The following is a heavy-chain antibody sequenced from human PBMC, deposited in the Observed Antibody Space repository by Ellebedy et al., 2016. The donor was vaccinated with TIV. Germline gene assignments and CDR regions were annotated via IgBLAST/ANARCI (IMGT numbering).Heavy chain of an antibody. V-gene: IGHV3-43*01. Sequence: GGSLRLXXAASGFTFGDYNMHWVRQPPGEGLESVCIIAWDGSSSRCADSVKGRFTISRDNRENSLFLQMHSLRTEDTALYYCAKDALNGSIDNWGQGTLVTVSS. CDR2: IAWDGSSS. D-gene: IGHD6-13*01. CDR1: GFTFGDYN. J-gene: IGHJ4*02. CDR3: AKDALNGSIDN.